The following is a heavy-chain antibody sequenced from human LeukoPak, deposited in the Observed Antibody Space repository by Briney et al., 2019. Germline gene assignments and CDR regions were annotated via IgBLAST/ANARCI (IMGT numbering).Heavy chain of an antibody. CDR1: GFTLSNYA. CDR3: ARAAVPAAPLDY. J-gene: IGHJ4*02. D-gene: IGHD6-19*01. Sequence: GGSLRLSCAASGFTLSNYAMSWVRQAPGKGLEWVSAFSGSGGSTYYADSVKGRFTISRDNSKNTLSLQMNSLRAEDTAVYYCARAAVPAAPLDYWGQGTLVTVSS. CDR2: FSGSGGST. V-gene: IGHV3-23*01.